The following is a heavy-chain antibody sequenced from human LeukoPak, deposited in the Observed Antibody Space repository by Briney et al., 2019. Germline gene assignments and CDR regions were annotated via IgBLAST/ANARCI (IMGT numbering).Heavy chain of an antibody. J-gene: IGHJ6*04. CDR2: IYYSGST. CDR1: GGSVSSGSYY. D-gene: IGHD3-9*01. V-gene: IGHV4-61*01. Sequence: SETLSPTCTVSGGSVSSGSYYWSWIRQPPGKGLEWIGYIYYSGSTNYNPSLKSRVTISVDTSKNQFSLKLSSVTAADTAVYYCAREGSHRLGYFVSGEYYYYGMDVWGKGTTVTVSS. CDR3: AREGSHRLGYFVSGEYYYYGMDV.